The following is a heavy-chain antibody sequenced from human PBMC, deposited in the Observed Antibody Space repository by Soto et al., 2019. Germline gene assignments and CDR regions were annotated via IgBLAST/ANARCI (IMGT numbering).Heavy chain of an antibody. D-gene: IGHD3-10*01. CDR2: IYSGGST. CDR3: ARVFTGKYYFDY. V-gene: IGHV3-53*04. J-gene: IGHJ4*02. Sequence: GGSLRLSCAASGFTVSSNYMSWVRQAPGKGLGWVSVIYSGGSTYSADSVKGRFTISRHNSKNTLYLQMNSLRAEDTAVYYCARVFTGKYYFDYWGQGTLVTVSS. CDR1: GFTVSSNY.